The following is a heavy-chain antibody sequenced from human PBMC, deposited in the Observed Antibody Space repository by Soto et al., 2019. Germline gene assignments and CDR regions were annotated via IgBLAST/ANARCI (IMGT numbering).Heavy chain of an antibody. Sequence: QVQLQESGPGLVRPSETLSLSCTVSAGSISDYYWAWIRQTPGTGLEWIGFVHYSGYTFNNPSLKSRFTTPLDNAMNHFSLILISVTASDTSFNYCARRVGARSSNLGHWGQGTLVTVSS. CDR1: AGSISDYY. D-gene: IGHD1-26*01. CDR2: VHYSGYT. J-gene: IGHJ4*02. CDR3: ARRVGARSSNLGH. V-gene: IGHV4-59*01.